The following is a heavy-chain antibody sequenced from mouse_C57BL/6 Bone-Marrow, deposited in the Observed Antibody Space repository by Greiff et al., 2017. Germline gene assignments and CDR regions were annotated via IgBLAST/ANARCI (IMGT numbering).Heavy chain of an antibody. Sequence: VQLQQSGAELVRPGSSVKMSCKTSGYTFTSYGINWVKQRPGQGLEWIGYIYIGNGYTEYNGKFKGKATLTSDTSSSTAYMQLSSLTSEDSALYFCASNYGSSGGYLDYWGQGTTLTVSS. V-gene: IGHV1-58*01. CDR2: IYIGNGYT. CDR1: GYTFTSYG. CDR3: ASNYGSSGGYLDY. D-gene: IGHD1-1*01. J-gene: IGHJ2*01.